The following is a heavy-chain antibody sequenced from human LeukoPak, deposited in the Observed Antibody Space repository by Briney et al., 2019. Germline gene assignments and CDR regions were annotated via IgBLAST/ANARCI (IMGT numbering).Heavy chain of an antibody. V-gene: IGHV4-38-2*02. D-gene: IGHD3-3*01. CDR2: VYHSGST. CDR3: ARVRTIFGAVIISPRVDY. CDR1: GYSISSGYY. J-gene: IGHJ4*02. Sequence: PSETLSLTCTVSGYSISSGYYWGWIRQPPGKGLEWIGSVYHSGSTYYNPSLKSRVTISVDTSKNQFSLKLSSVTAADTAVYYCARVRTIFGAVIISPRVDYWGQGTLVTVS.